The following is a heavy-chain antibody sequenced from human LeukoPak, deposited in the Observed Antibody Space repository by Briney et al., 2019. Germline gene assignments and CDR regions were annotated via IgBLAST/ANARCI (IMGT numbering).Heavy chain of an antibody. CDR3: ARWPGGTYGDYPY. Sequence: ASVKVSCKASGYTFTGYYMHWVRQAPGQGLEWMGRINPNSGGTNYAQKFQGRVTMTRDTSISTAYMELSRLRSDDTAVYYCARWPGGTYGDYPYWGQGTLVTVSS. D-gene: IGHD4-17*01. CDR1: GYTFTGYY. CDR2: INPNSGGT. J-gene: IGHJ4*02. V-gene: IGHV1-2*06.